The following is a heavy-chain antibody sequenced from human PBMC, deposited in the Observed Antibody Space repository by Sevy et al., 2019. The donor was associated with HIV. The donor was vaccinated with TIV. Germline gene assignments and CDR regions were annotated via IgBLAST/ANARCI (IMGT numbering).Heavy chain of an antibody. V-gene: IGHV1-18*01. J-gene: IGHJ3*02. CDR3: ARDLRSSTMIVVEDAFDI. Sequence: ASVKVSCKASNYTFTSYGISWVRQAPGQRLEWMGWISAYNGNTNSAQKLQGRVTMSTDTSTSTDYMELRSLRSDDTAVYYCARDLRSSTMIVVEDAFDIWGQGTMVTVSS. CDR1: NYTFTSYG. D-gene: IGHD3-22*01. CDR2: ISAYNGNT.